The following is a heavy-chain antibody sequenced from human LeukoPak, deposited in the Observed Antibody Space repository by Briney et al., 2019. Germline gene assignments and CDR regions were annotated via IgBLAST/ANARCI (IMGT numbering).Heavy chain of an antibody. J-gene: IGHJ4*02. CDR3: AKGVSGYGSGRPFDY. Sequence: GGSLRLSCAASGFTFSSYATIWARQAPGKGLEWLSLISDSGSSTYYADSVKGRFTISRDNSKNTVYLQMNSLRAEDTAVYYCAKGVSGYGSGRPFDYWGQGTLVTVSS. CDR2: ISDSGSST. V-gene: IGHV3-23*01. CDR1: GFTFSSYA. D-gene: IGHD3-10*01.